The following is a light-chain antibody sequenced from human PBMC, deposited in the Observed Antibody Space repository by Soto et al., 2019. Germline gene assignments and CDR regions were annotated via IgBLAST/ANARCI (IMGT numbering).Light chain of an antibody. Sequence: AIQLTQSPSSLSASVGDRVTITCRASQGISSAVAWYQQKPGKAPKLLIYDPSSFESGVPSRFSVSGSGTDFTPTIGSLQPEDFATYYCQGFNNYPPLTYGVGTKVEIK. J-gene: IGKJ4*01. CDR1: QGISSA. CDR3: QGFNNYPPLT. CDR2: DPS. V-gene: IGKV1D-13*01.